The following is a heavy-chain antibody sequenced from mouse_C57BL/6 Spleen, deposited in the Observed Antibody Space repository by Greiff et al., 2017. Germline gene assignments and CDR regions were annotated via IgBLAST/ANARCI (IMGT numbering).Heavy chain of an antibody. CDR3: ARLGKGWYFDV. Sequence: DVKLVESGPGLVKPSQSLSLTCSVTGYSITSGYYWNWIRQFPGNKLEWMGYISYDGSNNYNPSLKNRISITRDTSKNQFFLKLNSVTTEDTATYYCARLGKGWYFDVWGTGTTVTVSS. D-gene: IGHD4-1*01. J-gene: IGHJ1*03. CDR2: ISYDGSN. V-gene: IGHV3-6*01. CDR1: GYSITSGYY.